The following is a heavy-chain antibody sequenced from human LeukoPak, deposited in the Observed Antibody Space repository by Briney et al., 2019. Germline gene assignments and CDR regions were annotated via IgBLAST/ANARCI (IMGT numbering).Heavy chain of an antibody. D-gene: IGHD3-3*01. Sequence: PGRFLRLSCAASVFTFSSYRMHWVRQAPCKGREWVVVIWYDASNKYYVDSLKGRFTISRDNSKNTLYLQMNSLRAEDTAVYYCARDGKLLEWLVVTVYYYGMDVWGQGTTVTVSS. CDR1: VFTFSSYR. V-gene: IGHV3-33*01. J-gene: IGHJ6*02. CDR3: ARDGKLLEWLVVTVYYYGMDV. CDR2: IWYDASNK.